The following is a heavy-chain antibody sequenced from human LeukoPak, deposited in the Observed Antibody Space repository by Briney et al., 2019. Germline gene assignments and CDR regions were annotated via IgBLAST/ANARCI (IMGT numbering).Heavy chain of an antibody. D-gene: IGHD3-22*01. J-gene: IGHJ4*02. CDR1: GYSFTSYW. Sequence: GESLKISCKGSGYSFTSYWIGWVRQMPGKGLEWMGIIYPGDSDTRYSPSFRGQVTISADKSISTAYLQWSSLKASDTAMYYCARQYYAYYDSSGYYIDYWGQGTLVTVSS. CDR3: ARQYYAYYDSSGYYIDY. CDR2: IYPGDSDT. V-gene: IGHV5-51*01.